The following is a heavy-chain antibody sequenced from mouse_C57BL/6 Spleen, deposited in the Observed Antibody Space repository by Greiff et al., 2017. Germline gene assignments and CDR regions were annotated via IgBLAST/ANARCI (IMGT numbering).Heavy chain of an antibody. CDR2: IRSKSNNSAT. V-gene: IGHV10-1*01. Sequence: EVKLLESGGGLVQPKGSLKLSCAASGFSFNTYAMHWVRQAPGQGLEWVARIRSKSNNSATYYADSVKDRFTISRDESAGMLYLQMDNLKTEDTAMYYCVTSSYGAWFAYWGQGTLVTVSA. CDR1: GFSFNTYA. D-gene: IGHD2-12*01. J-gene: IGHJ3*01. CDR3: VTSSYGAWFAY.